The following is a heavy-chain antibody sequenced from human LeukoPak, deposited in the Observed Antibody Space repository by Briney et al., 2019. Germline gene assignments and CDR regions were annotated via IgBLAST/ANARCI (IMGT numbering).Heavy chain of an antibody. J-gene: IGHJ4*02. V-gene: IGHV3-48*01. CDR1: GFTFSSYS. Sequence: HTGGSLRLSCAASGFTFSSYSMNWVRQAPGKGLEWVSYISSSSTIYYADSVKGRFTISRDNAKNSLYLQMNSLRAEDTAVYYCAREVGATGYWGQGTLVTVSS. CDR3: AREVGATGY. D-gene: IGHD1-26*01. CDR2: ISSSSTI.